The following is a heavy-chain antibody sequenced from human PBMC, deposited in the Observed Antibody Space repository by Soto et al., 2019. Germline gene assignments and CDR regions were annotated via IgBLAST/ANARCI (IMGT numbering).Heavy chain of an antibody. J-gene: IGHJ5*02. CDR2: IWYDGSNK. Sequence: PAGSLRLSCAASGVTFSNYGMHWVRQAPGKGLEWVAVIWYDGSNKYYADSVKGRFTISRDNSKNTLYLQMNSLRAEDSAVYYCARDPANNWFDPWGQGTLVTVSS. CDR1: GVTFSNYG. V-gene: IGHV3-33*01. CDR3: ARDPANNWFDP.